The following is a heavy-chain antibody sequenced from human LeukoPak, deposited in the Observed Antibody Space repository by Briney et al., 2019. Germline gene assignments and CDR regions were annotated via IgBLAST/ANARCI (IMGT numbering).Heavy chain of an antibody. V-gene: IGHV4-59*01. D-gene: IGHD3-10*01. CDR1: GGSISSYY. Sequence: PSETLSLTCTVSGGSISSYYWSWIRQPPGKGLEWIGYIYYSGSTNYNPSLKSRVTISVDTSKNQFSLKLSSVTAADTAVYYCAEIEPPAPGGYYYYYMDVWGKGTTVTVSS. CDR2: IYYSGST. J-gene: IGHJ6*03. CDR3: AEIEPPAPGGYYYYYMDV.